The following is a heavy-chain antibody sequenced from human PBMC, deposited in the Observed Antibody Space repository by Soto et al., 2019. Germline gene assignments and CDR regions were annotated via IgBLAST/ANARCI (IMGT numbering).Heavy chain of an antibody. CDR3: TDAGYSNYYYYYGMDV. V-gene: IGHV3-15*01. CDR1: GFTFSNAW. CDR2: IKSKTDGGTT. D-gene: IGHD4-4*01. Sequence: PGGSLRLSCAASGFTFSNAWMSWVRQAPGKGLEWVGRIKSKTDGGTTDYAAPVKGRFTISRDDSKNTLYLQMNSLKTEDTAVYYCTDAGYSNYYYYYGMDVWGQGTTVTVSS. J-gene: IGHJ6*02.